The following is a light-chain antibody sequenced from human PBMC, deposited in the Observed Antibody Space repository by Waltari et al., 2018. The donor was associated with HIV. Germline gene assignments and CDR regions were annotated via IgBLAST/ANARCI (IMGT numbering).Light chain of an antibody. J-gene: IGLJ3*02. Sequence: QSPLHQPASVSASPGQSITIPCTGISHVVDFYNFVFLYQQHPGQAPQLIIYAVSSRPSGISSRFVGSKSGVTASLTISGLQAEDEAVYFCSSFASQGSPMFGGGTKLTV. CDR3: SSFASQGSPM. CDR1: SHVVDFYNF. V-gene: IGLV2-14*03. CDR2: AVS.